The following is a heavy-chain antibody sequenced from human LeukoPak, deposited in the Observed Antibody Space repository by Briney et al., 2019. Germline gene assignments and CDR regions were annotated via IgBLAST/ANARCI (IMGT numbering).Heavy chain of an antibody. J-gene: IGHJ4*02. CDR3: ANSLVVGSGWTVRGY. CDR2: IRSTANGYAT. V-gene: IGHV3-73*01. CDR1: GFTFSGSA. Sequence: GGSLRLSCAASGFTFSGSALHWVRQASGKGLEWVGRIRSTANGYATAYAASVKGRFTISRDNAKNSLYLQMNSLRAEDTAVYYCANSLVVGSGWTVRGYWGQGTLVTVSS. D-gene: IGHD6-19*01.